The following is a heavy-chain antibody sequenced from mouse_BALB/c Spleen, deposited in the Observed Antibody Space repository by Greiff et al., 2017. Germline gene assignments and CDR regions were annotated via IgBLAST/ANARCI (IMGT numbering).Heavy chain of an antibody. CDR1: GYSITSDYA. Sequence: EVQLQESGPGLVKPSQSLSLTCTVTGYSITSDYAWNWIRQFPGNKLEWMGYISYSGSTSYNPSLKSRISITRDTSKNQFFLQLNSVTTEDTATYYCARSGYGNWFAYWGQGTLVTVSA. V-gene: IGHV3-2*02. CDR2: ISYSGST. D-gene: IGHD2-1*01. J-gene: IGHJ3*01. CDR3: ARSGYGNWFAY.